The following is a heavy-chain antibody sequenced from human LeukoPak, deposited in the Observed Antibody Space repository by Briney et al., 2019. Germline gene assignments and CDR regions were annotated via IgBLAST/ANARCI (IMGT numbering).Heavy chain of an antibody. CDR1: GYTFTSYY. V-gene: IGHV1-2*06. Sequence: ASVKVSCKASGYTFTSYYMHWVRQAPGQGLEWMGRINPNSGGTNYAQKFQGRVTMTRDTSISTAYMELSRLRSDDTAVYYCARGGLRDCSGGSCYLTFDYWGQGTLVTVSS. CDR2: INPNSGGT. J-gene: IGHJ4*02. D-gene: IGHD2-15*01. CDR3: ARGGLRDCSGGSCYLTFDY.